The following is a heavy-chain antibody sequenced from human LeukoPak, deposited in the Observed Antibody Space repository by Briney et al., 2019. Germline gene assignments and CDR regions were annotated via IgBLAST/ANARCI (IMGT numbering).Heavy chain of an antibody. J-gene: IGHJ2*01. CDR3: ARVSGTLYWYFDL. CDR2: IYTSGST. V-gene: IGHV4-61*02. Sequence: SQTLSLTCTVSGGSISSGSYYWSWIRQPAGKGLEWIGRIYTSGSTNYNPSLKSRVTISVDTSKNQFSLKLSSVTAADTAVYYCARVSGTLYWYFDLWGRGTLVTVSS. D-gene: IGHD3-10*01. CDR1: GGSISSGSYY.